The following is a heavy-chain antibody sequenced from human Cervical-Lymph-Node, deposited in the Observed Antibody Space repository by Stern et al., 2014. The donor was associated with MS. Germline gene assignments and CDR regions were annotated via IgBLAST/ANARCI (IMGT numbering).Heavy chain of an antibody. D-gene: IGHD6-13*01. CDR1: GYMFSTHG. J-gene: IGHJ6*02. CDR2: ISAYSGNT. CDR3: ARDYGLASSWPRHYYGMDV. V-gene: IGHV1-18*04. Sequence: QVQLVQSGAEVKKPGASVKVSCKASGYMFSTHGISWVRQVPGQGLEWMGWISAYSGNTHYAPKLQGRVTMTTDTSTSTAYKAVGSFISDDPAVYYCARDYGLASSWPRHYYGMDVWGQGTTVTVSS.